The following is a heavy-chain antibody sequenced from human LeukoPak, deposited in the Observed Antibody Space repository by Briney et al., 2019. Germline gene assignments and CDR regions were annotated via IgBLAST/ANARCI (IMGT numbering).Heavy chain of an antibody. CDR2: ISWNSGST. D-gene: IGHD2-15*01. V-gene: IGHV3-9*01. Sequence: GGSLRLSCAASGFTFSSYAMSWVRQAPGKGLEWVSGISWNSGSTGYADSVKGRFTISRDNAKNSLYLQMNSLRAEDTALYYCAEDMDIVVVVAATTGFDYWGQGTLVTVSS. CDR1: GFTFSSYA. J-gene: IGHJ4*02. CDR3: AEDMDIVVVVAATTGFDY.